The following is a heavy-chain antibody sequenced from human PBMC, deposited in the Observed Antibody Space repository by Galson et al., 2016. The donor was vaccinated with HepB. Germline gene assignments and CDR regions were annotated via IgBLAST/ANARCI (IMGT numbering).Heavy chain of an antibody. Sequence: LRLSCAASGFTFDDYAMHWVRQAPGKGLEWVSGISWNSGSIGYADSVKGRFTISRDNAKNSLYLQMNSLRAEDTALYYCAKDPTLGYCSSTSCYFGYFQHWGQGTLVTVSS. D-gene: IGHD2-2*01. CDR2: ISWNSGSI. CDR3: AKDPTLGYCSSTSCYFGYFQH. CDR1: GFTFDDYA. J-gene: IGHJ1*01. V-gene: IGHV3-9*01.